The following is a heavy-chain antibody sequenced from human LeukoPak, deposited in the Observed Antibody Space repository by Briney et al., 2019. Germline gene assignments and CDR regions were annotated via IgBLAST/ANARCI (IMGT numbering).Heavy chain of an antibody. CDR2: INPSGGST. V-gene: IGHV1-46*01. CDR3: ARDRRYCSGGSCLRAPGWFDP. CDR1: GYTFTSYY. Sequence: ASVKASCKASGYTFTSYYMHWVRQAPGQGLEWMGIINPSGGSTSYAQKFQGRVTMTRDTSTSTVYMELSSLRSEDTAVYYCARDRRYCSGGSCLRAPGWFDPWGQGTLVTVSS. D-gene: IGHD2-15*01. J-gene: IGHJ5*02.